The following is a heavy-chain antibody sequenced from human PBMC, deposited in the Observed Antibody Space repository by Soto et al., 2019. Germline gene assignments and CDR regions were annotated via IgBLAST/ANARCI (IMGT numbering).Heavy chain of an antibody. Sequence: QVQLQESGPGLVKPSQTLSLTCTVSGGSISSGDYYWSWIRQPPGKGLEWIGYIYYSGSTYYNPSLKSRFNISVDPSKDQFALKLSSVTAADTAVYYCARGGRDDWFDPWGQGTLVTVSS. J-gene: IGHJ5*02. CDR1: GGSISSGDYY. CDR3: ARGGRDDWFDP. CDR2: IYYSGST. V-gene: IGHV4-30-4*01. D-gene: IGHD3-16*01.